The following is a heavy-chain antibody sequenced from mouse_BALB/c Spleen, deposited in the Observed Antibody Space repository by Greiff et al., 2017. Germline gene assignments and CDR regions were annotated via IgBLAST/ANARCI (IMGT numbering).Heavy chain of an antibody. Sequence: VQLQQSGAELMKPGASVKISCKATGYTFSSYWIEWVKQRPGHGLEWIGEILPGSGSTNYNEKFKGKATFTADTSSNTAYMQLSSLTSEDSAVYYCARRGYYYCNAMDYWGQGTSVTVSS. D-gene: IGHD1-1*01. V-gene: IGHV1-9*01. CDR1: GYTFSSYW. CDR3: ARRGYYYCNAMDY. CDR2: ILPGSGST. J-gene: IGHJ4*01.